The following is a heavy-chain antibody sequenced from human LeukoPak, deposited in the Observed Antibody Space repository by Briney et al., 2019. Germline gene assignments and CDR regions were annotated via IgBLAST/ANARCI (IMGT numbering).Heavy chain of an antibody. CDR1: GYTFTSYG. Sequence: ASVKVSCKASGYTFTSYGISWVRQAPGQGLEWMGWISAYNGNTNYAQKLQGRVTMTTDTSTSTAYMELRSLRSDDTAVYYCARDVGIAAAGTDNWFDPWGQGTLVTVSS. CDR3: ARDVGIAAAGTDNWFDP. J-gene: IGHJ5*02. V-gene: IGHV1-18*01. D-gene: IGHD6-13*01. CDR2: ISAYNGNT.